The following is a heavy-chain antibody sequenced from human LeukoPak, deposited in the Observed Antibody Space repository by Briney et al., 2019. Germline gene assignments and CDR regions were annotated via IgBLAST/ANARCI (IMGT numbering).Heavy chain of an antibody. J-gene: IGHJ4*02. Sequence: PGGSLRLSCAASGFTXSNYAMHXXRQXPGKGLEWVTVISTNGKDKKYADSVKGRFAIYRDNYKNTLDLQMTSPRAEDTAVYYCAKDQKWGPDDYYVDSWGQGTLVTVSS. CDR1: GFTXSNYA. D-gene: IGHD7-27*01. V-gene: IGHV3-30*18. CDR2: ISTNGKDK. CDR3: AKDQKWGPDDYYVDS.